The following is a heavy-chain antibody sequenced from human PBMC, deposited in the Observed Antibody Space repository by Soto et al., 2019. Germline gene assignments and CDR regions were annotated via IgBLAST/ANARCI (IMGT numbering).Heavy chain of an antibody. CDR1: GYSFTTYG. CDR3: VRDLNGDVYY. V-gene: IGHV1-18*01. D-gene: IGHD3-10*01. CDR2: INGYGHGA. Sequence: QVQLVQSGAEVRQPGASVKVSCKASGYSFTTYGMSWVRQAPGQGLEYMGWINGYGHGAKYVQRFQGRFSMTTDTSTNTVYIDLRSLTSDDTAVYYCVRDLNGDVYYWGQGTVVIVSP. J-gene: IGHJ4*02.